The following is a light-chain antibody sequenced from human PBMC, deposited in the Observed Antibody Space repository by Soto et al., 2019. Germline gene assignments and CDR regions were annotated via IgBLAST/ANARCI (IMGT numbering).Light chain of an antibody. CDR1: QSVSNN. CDR3: QQYNDWPLRVT. V-gene: IGKV3-15*01. Sequence: EIVMTQSPATLSVSPGERATLSCRASQSVSNNLAWYQQKPGQAPRLLIYGASTRATGIPARFSGTGSETEFTLTISSLQSEDFAVYYCQQYNDWPLRVTFGPGTKVDIK. J-gene: IGKJ3*01. CDR2: GAS.